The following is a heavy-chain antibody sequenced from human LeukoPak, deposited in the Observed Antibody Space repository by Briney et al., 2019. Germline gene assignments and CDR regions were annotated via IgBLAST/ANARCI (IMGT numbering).Heavy chain of an antibody. V-gene: IGHV3-30*03. D-gene: IGHD3-10*01. Sequence: GRSLRLSCAASGFTFSSYGMHWVRQAPGKGLEWVAVISYDGSNKYYADSVKGRFTISRDNSKNTLYLQMNSLRDEDTAVYYCARVEYYSGSYEDYWGQGTLVTVSS. CDR1: GFTFSSYG. CDR3: ARVEYYSGSYEDY. J-gene: IGHJ4*02. CDR2: ISYDGSNK.